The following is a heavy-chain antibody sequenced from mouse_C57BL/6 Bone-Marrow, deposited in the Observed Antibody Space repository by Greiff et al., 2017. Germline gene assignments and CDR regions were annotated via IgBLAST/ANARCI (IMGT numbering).Heavy chain of an antibody. CDR2: IYPGSGNT. J-gene: IGHJ2*01. V-gene: IGHV1-81*01. Sequence: VKLVESGAELARPGASVKLSCKASGYTFTSYGISWVKQRTGQGLEWIGEIYPGSGNTYYNEKFKGKATPTADKSSSTAYMALRSLTSEDSAVYVCARGGYYGSSLGYWGQGTTLTVSS. D-gene: IGHD1-1*01. CDR3: ARGGYYGSSLGY. CDR1: GYTFTSYG.